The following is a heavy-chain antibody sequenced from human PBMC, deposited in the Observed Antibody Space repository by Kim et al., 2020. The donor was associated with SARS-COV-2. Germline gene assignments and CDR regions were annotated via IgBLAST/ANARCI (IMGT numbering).Heavy chain of an antibody. Sequence: ASVKVSCKASGFTFTFYSMHWVRQAPGQGLEWMGMINRSGGGTNYAQKFQGRVTMTGDTSTNTVYMELSSLRSDDTAVSYCAKEGGHWGQGTLVTVSS. D-gene: IGHD3-16*01. V-gene: IGHV1-46*01. J-gene: IGHJ4*02. CDR3: AKEGGH. CDR2: INRSGGGT. CDR1: GFTFTFYS.